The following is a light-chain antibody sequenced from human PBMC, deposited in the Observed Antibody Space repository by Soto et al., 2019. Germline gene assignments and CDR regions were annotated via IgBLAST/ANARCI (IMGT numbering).Light chain of an antibody. CDR1: SSDINSYKF. CDR3: CSYTKANTWV. CDR2: EDD. V-gene: IGLV2-14*01. Sequence: QPVLTQPASVSASPGQSITTSCTGSSSDINSYKFVSWYQVLPGKAPQLIIYEDDYRPPEISSRFSASKSGNTASLTISGVQLEDDSHYFCCSYTKANTWVFGGGTQLTVL. J-gene: IGLJ3*02.